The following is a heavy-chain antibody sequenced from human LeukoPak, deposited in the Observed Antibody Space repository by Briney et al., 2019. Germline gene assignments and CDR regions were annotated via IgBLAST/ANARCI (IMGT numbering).Heavy chain of an antibody. J-gene: IGHJ4*02. Sequence: GGSLRLSCAASGFTFNSYAMTWVRQAPGKGLEWVSAISGSGTNTYYADSVKGRFTISRDNSKNTLYLQMNSLRAEDTAVYYCARENLPRYGDQDWVYWGQGTLVTVSS. V-gene: IGHV3-23*01. CDR3: ARENLPRYGDQDWVY. D-gene: IGHD4-17*01. CDR1: GFTFNSYA. CDR2: ISGSGTNT.